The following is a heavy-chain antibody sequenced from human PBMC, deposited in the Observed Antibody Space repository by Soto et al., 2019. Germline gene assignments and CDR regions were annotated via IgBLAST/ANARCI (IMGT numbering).Heavy chain of an antibody. J-gene: IGHJ6*02. CDR1: GYSFTSYW. V-gene: IGHV5-51*01. CDR2: IYPGDSDT. D-gene: IGHD3-10*01. Sequence: PGESLKISCKGSGYSFTSYWIGWVRQMPGKGLEWMGIIYPGDSDTRYSPSFQGQVTISADKSISTAYLQWSSLKASDTAMYYCARHWGRYYGSGSYYNRYYYGMDVWGQVTTVTVSS. CDR3: ARHWGRYYGSGSYYNRYYYGMDV.